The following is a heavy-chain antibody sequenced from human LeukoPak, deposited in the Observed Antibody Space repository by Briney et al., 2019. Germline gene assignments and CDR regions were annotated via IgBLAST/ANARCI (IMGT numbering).Heavy chain of an antibody. CDR3: AKAVGYDFWSGYYYYYYGMDV. Sequence: GGSLRLSCAASGFTFSSYAMHWVRQAPGKGLEWVSAISGSGGSTYYADSVKGRFTISRDNSKNTLYLQMNSLRAEDTAVYYCAKAVGYDFWSGYYYYYYGMDVWGQGTTVTVSS. J-gene: IGHJ6*02. V-gene: IGHV3-23*01. CDR2: ISGSGGST. D-gene: IGHD3-3*01. CDR1: GFTFSSYA.